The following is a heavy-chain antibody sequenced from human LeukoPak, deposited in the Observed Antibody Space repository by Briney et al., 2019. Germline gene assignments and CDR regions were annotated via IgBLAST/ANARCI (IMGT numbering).Heavy chain of an antibody. V-gene: IGHV4-34*01. J-gene: IGHJ4*02. CDR2: INHSGST. Sequence: SETLSLTCAVYGGSFSGYYWSWIRQPPGKGLEWIGEINHSGSTNSNPSLKSRVTISVDTSKKQFYLKLSSVTAAEPAVYYCARGPTGATVTTEYFDYWGQGTLVTVSS. D-gene: IGHD4-17*01. CDR3: ARGPTGATVTTEYFDY. CDR1: GGSFSGYY.